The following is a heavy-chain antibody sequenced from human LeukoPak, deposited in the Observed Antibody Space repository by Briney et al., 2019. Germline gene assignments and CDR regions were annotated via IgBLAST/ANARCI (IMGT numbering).Heavy chain of an antibody. V-gene: IGHV1-2*02. J-gene: IGHJ6*03. CDR3: AREGRYQLPHMDV. CDR2: IYPNSGAT. CDR1: GYTFTGYY. D-gene: IGHD2-2*01. Sequence: ASVKVSCKASGYTFTGYYMHWVRQAPGQGLEWMGYIYPNSGATKYAQKFQGRVTMTRDTSISTAYMELSGLRSDDTAVYYCAREGRYQLPHMDVWGKGTTVTVSS.